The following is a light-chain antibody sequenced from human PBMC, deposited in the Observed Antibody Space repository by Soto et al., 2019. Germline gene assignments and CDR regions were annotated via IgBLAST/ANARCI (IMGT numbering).Light chain of an antibody. CDR3: QQLYSYPYT. V-gene: IGKV1-9*01. J-gene: IGKJ2*01. Sequence: DIQLTQSPSFLSASVGDRVTITCRASQSISSYLDWYQHKPGKAPKLLIYAASTLQSGVPSRFSGSGSGTEFTLTISSLQPEDFATYYCQQLYSYPYTFGQGTKLEIK. CDR2: AAS. CDR1: QSISSY.